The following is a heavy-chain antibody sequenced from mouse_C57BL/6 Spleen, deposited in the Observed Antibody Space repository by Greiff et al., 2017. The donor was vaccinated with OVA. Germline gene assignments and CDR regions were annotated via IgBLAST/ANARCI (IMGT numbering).Heavy chain of an antibody. CDR1: GFTFSSYA. V-gene: IGHV5-4*01. D-gene: IGHD1-1*01. CDR3: ARDRRYGSSYVYWYFDV. Sequence: DVMLVESGGGLVKPGGSLKLSCAASGFTFSSYAMSWVRQTPEKRLEWVATISDGGSYTYYPDNVKGRFTISRDNAKNNLYLQMSHLKSEDTAMYYCARDRRYGSSYVYWYFDVWGTGTTVTVSS. J-gene: IGHJ1*03. CDR2: ISDGGSYT.